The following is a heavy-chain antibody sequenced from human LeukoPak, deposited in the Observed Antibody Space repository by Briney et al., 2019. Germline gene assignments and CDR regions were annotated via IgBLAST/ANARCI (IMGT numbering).Heavy chain of an antibody. J-gene: IGHJ6*03. CDR3: ARDDHYNYYYMDV. CDR2: ISSSSSTI. CDR1: GFTFSTYA. Sequence: GGSLRLSCAASGFTFSTYAMNWVRQAPGKGLEWVSYISSSSSTIYYADSVKGRFTISRDNAENSLYLQMNSLGAEDTAVYYCARDDHYNYYYMDVWGKGTTVTVSS. V-gene: IGHV3-48*01.